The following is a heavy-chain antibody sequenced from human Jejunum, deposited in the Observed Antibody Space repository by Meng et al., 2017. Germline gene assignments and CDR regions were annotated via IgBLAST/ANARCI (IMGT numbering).Heavy chain of an antibody. CDR3: AAGLAYCGGVCSGAFDI. CDR1: GYSFASQW. CDR2: IYPGNSDT. Sequence: GESLKISCKGSGYSFASQWIGWVRQMPGKGLEWMGIIYPGNSDTRYSPSFQGQVTISADRSISTTYLQWSSLKASDTAMYYCAAGLAYCGGVCSGAFDIWGQGTMVT. D-gene: IGHD2-21*02. J-gene: IGHJ3*02. V-gene: IGHV5-51*01.